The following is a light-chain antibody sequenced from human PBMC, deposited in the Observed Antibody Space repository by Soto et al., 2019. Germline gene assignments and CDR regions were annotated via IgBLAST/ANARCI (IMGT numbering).Light chain of an antibody. CDR3: SSFVAGNNYWV. CDR2: EVT. V-gene: IGLV2-14*01. CDR1: TSDVGGYNS. J-gene: IGLJ3*02. Sequence: QSVLTQPASVSGSPGQSITISCTGTTSDVGGYNSVSWFQHHPDKAPKFIIYEVTLRPSGVSNRFSGSKSGNTASLTISGLQAEDEADYYCSSFVAGNNYWVFGGGTKVTVL.